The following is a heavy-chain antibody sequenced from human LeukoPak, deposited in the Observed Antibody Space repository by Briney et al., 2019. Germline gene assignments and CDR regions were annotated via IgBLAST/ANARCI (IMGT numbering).Heavy chain of an antibody. CDR2: ISGSSTTL. Sequence: PGGSLRLSCAASGFTFSSYSMNWVRQAPEKGLEWVSYISGSSTTLYYADSVKGRFTISRDNAKNSLYLKIISLREEDTAVYYCARDKDALGALGYWGQGTLVTVSS. CDR1: GFTFSSYS. J-gene: IGHJ4*02. CDR3: ARDKDALGALGY. D-gene: IGHD3-16*01. V-gene: IGHV3-48*02.